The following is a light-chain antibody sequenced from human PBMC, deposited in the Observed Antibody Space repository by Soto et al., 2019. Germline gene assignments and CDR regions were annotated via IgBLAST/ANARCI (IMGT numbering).Light chain of an antibody. CDR2: DVS. Sequence: QAALTQPASVSGSPGQSITISCTGTSSDVGGYNYVSWYQQHPGKAPKLMIYDVSNRPSGVSNRFSGSQSGNTASLTISGLQADDDADYYCSSYTSSSPVVFGGGTKLTVL. V-gene: IGLV2-14*01. J-gene: IGLJ2*01. CDR1: SSDVGGYNY. CDR3: SSYTSSSPVV.